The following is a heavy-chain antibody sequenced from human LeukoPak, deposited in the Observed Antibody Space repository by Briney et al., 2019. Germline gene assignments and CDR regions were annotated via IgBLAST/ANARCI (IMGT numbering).Heavy chain of an antibody. CDR1: GFTFSSYG. J-gene: IGHJ4*02. V-gene: IGHV3-33*01. Sequence: GRSLRLSCAASGFTFSSYGMHWVRQAPGKGLEWVAVIWYDGSSKYYADSVKGRFTISRDNSKNTLYLQMNSLRAEDTAVYYCARDCGGGSCYYFDYWGQGTLVTVSS. CDR2: IWYDGSSK. D-gene: IGHD2-15*01. CDR3: ARDCGGGSCYYFDY.